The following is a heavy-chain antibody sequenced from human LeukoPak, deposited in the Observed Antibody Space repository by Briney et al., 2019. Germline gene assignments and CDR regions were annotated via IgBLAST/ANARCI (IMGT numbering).Heavy chain of an antibody. CDR1: GYTFTGYY. J-gene: IGHJ4*02. Sequence: ASVKVSCKASGYTFTGYYMHCVRQAPGQGLEWMGRINPNSGGTNYAQKFQGRATMTRDTSISTAYMELSRLRSDDTAVYYCARVPAPARYSYDPIDYWGQGTLVTVSS. CDR3: ARVPAPARYSYDPIDY. V-gene: IGHV1-2*06. CDR2: INPNSGGT. D-gene: IGHD5-18*01.